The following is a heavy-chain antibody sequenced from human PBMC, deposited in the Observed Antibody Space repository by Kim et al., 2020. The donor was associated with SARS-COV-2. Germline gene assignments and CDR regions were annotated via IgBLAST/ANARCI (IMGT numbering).Heavy chain of an antibody. CDR1: GGTFSSYA. V-gene: IGHV1-69*13. Sequence: SVKVSCKASGGTFSSYAISWVRQAPGQGLEWMGGIIPIFGTANYAQKFQGRVTITADESTSTAYMELSSLRSEDTAVYYCARRMMELLHFQHWGQGTLVTVSS. CDR2: IIPIFGTA. CDR3: ARRMMELLHFQH. J-gene: IGHJ1*01. D-gene: IGHD1-26*01.